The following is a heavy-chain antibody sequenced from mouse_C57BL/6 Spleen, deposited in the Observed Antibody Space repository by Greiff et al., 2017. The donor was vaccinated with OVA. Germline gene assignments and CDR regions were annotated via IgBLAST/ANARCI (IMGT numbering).Heavy chain of an antibody. J-gene: IGHJ2*01. CDR3: ARGSNYVNFDY. CDR1: GFAFSSYW. Sequence: QVQLKQSGPELVKPGASVKLSCTASGFAFSSYWMYWVKQRPGKGLEWIGRIYPGDGDTNYTGKFKGKATLTADKSSSTAYMQRSSLTSEDSAVYVSARGSNYVNFDYWGQGTTLTVSS. CDR2: IYPGDGDT. D-gene: IGHD2-5*01. V-gene: IGHV1-82*01.